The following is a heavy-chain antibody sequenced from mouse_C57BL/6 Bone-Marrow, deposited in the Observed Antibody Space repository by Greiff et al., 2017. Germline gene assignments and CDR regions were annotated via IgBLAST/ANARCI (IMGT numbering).Heavy chain of an antibody. CDR3: ARRGYYGSSYAMDY. J-gene: IGHJ4*01. CDR1: GYTFTSYG. V-gene: IGHV1-81*01. CDR2: IYPRSGNT. D-gene: IGHD1-1*01. Sequence: VQLQQSGAELARPGASVKLSCKASGYTFTSYGISWVKQRTGQGLEWIGEIYPRSGNTYYNEKFKGKATLTADNSSSTAYMELRSLTSEDSAVYFCARRGYYGSSYAMDYWGQGTSVTVSS.